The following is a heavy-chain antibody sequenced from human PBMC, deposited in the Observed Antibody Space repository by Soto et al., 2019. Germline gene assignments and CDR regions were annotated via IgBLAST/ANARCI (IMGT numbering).Heavy chain of an antibody. CDR1: GGSISSGGYY. CDR2: IYYSGST. D-gene: IGHD2-15*01. Sequence: PSETLSLTCTVSGGSISSGGYYWSWIRQHPGKGLEWIGYIYYSGSTYYNPSLKSRVTISVDTSKNQFSLKLSSVTAADTAVYYCASLKLRLSGGTAVVRAIDYWGQGTLVTVSS. V-gene: IGHV4-31*03. CDR3: ASLKLRLSGGTAVVRAIDY. J-gene: IGHJ4*02.